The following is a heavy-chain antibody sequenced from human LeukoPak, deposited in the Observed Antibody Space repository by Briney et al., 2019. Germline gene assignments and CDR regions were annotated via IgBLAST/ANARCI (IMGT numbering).Heavy chain of an antibody. D-gene: IGHD6-13*01. V-gene: IGHV7-4-1*02. Sequence: EASVKVSCKASGYTFTSYAMNWVRQAPGQGLEWMGWINTNTGNPTYAQGFTGRFVFSLDTSVSTAYLQISSLKAEDTAVYYCARIYPGIAAAGLQSAYYFDYWGQGTLVTVSS. CDR1: GYTFTSYA. CDR3: ARIYPGIAAAGLQSAYYFDY. CDR2: INTNTGNP. J-gene: IGHJ4*02.